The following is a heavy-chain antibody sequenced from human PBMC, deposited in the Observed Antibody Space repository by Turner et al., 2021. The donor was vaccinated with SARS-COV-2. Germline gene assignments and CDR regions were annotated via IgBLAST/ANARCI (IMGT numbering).Heavy chain of an antibody. CDR1: GASRSRSSDY. Sequence: QLQRQESGPGLVKPAEPLSLTCTVSGASRSRSSDYWGWIRQPPGKGLEWIGTIDDRGSTYYNPSRKSRLTIFVDTSKNQVSLKMTSVTAADTAVYYCGSGGFIWFGAWGQGTLVTVSS. J-gene: IGHJ5*02. V-gene: IGHV4-39*01. D-gene: IGHD5-12*01. CDR3: GSGGFIWFGA. CDR2: IDDRGST.